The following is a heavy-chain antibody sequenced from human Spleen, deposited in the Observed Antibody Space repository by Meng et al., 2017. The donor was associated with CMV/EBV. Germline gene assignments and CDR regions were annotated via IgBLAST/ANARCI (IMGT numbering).Heavy chain of an antibody. CDR3: ARGYRNSCYD. V-gene: IGHV3-9*01. Sequence: SLKISCAASGFKFDDYAIHWVRQAPGQGLEWVSSISWHSENIGYGDSVKGRFTVSRDNAKNSVYLQMNSLRLEDTAIYYCARGYRNSCYDWGQGTLVTVSS. D-gene: IGHD3-3*01. CDR2: ISWHSENI. J-gene: IGHJ4*02. CDR1: GFKFDDYA.